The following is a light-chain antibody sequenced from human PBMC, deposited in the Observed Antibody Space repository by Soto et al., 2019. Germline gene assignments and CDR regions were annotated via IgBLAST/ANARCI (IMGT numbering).Light chain of an antibody. CDR1: SSDVGAYNF. V-gene: IGLV2-14*01. Sequence: QSVLTQPASVSGSPGQSITISCTGTSSDVGAYNFVSWYQQHPGKAPKLMIYDVNNRPSGVSDRFSGSKSGNTASLTISGLRAEVEADYYCNSYTSSSTSYVFRTGTKVTVL. J-gene: IGLJ1*01. CDR2: DVN. CDR3: NSYTSSSTSYV.